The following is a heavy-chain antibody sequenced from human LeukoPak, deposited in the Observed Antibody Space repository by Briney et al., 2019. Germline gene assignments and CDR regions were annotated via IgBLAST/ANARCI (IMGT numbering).Heavy chain of an antibody. D-gene: IGHD3-22*01. V-gene: IGHV3-30-3*01. CDR1: GFTFSSYA. CDR3: ARDLKYYYDSSGYY. Sequence: PGGSLRLSCAASGFTFSSYAMHWVRQAPGKGLEWVAVISSDGSNKYYADSVKGRFTISRDNSKNTLYLQMDSLRAEDTAVYYCARDLKYYYDSSGYYWGQGSLVTVSS. J-gene: IGHJ4*02. CDR2: ISSDGSNK.